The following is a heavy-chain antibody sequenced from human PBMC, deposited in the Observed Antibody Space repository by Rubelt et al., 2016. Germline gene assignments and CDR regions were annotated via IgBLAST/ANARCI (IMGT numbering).Heavy chain of an antibody. CDR3: ARDPRSGWYGYYFDY. CDR2: IYYSGST. V-gene: IGHV4-59*01. Sequence: QVQLQESGPGLVKPSETLSLTCSVSGGSISSYYWSWVRQPPGKGLEWIGYIYYSGSTNYNPSLKSRVTMSVDTSKNQFSLKLSSVTAADTAVYYCARDPRSGWYGYYFDYWGQGTLLTVSS. D-gene: IGHD6-19*01. CDR1: GGSISSYY. J-gene: IGHJ4*02.